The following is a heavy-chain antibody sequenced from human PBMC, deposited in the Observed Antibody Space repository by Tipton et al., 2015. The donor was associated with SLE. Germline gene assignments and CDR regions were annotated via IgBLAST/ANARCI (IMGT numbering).Heavy chain of an antibody. J-gene: IGHJ5*02. CDR2: INHSGRT. V-gene: IGHV4-34*01. D-gene: IGHD1-26*01. CDR1: FSSYG. Sequence: FSSYGMHWIRQAPGKGLEWIGEINHSGRTNYNPTLKSRVAISLDMSKNQLSLKLNSVTAADTAVYYCARETRIEATFSKYNRFDPWGQGTLVTVSS. CDR3: ARETRIEATFSKYNRFDP.